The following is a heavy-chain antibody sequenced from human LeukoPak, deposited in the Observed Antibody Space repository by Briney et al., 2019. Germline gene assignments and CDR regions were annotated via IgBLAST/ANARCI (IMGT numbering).Heavy chain of an antibody. CDR1: GGSISSYY. D-gene: IGHD5-12*01. Sequence: PSETLSLTCTVSGGSISSYYWSWIRQPPGKGLEWNGYIYYSGSTNYNPSLKSRVTISVDTSKNQFSLKLSSVTAADTAVYYCARDRGSWLFDPWGQGTLVTVSS. V-gene: IGHV4-59*01. CDR2: IYYSGST. CDR3: ARDRGSWLFDP. J-gene: IGHJ5*02.